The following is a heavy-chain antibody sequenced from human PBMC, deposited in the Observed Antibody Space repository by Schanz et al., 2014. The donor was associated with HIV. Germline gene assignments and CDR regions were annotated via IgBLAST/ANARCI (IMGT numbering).Heavy chain of an antibody. Sequence: QVQLVESGGGVVLPGRSLRLLCEASGFNFRSYGMHWVRQAPGKGLEWVALISYDGSDKFYGDSVKGRLTVSRDNSKNAMYLQMNGLRAEDTAVYFCAKDLGGGVPNDAGAAFDSWGRGTLVTVSS. CDR3: AKDLGGGVPNDAGAAFDS. CDR1: GFNFRSYG. D-gene: IGHD3-16*01. J-gene: IGHJ4*02. V-gene: IGHV3-30*18. CDR2: ISYDGSDK.